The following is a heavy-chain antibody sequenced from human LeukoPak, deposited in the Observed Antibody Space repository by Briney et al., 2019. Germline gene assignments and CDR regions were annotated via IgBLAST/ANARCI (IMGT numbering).Heavy chain of an antibody. D-gene: IGHD6-19*01. CDR3: AKDGIAVAGHYYYYMDV. CDR1: GFTFDDYA. CDR2: ISWNSGSI. Sequence: GGSLRPSCAASGFTFDDYAMHWVRQAPGKGLEWVSGISWNSGSIGYADSVKGRFTISRDNAKNSLYLQMNSLRAEDTALYYCAKDGIAVAGHYYYYMDVWGKGTTVTISS. V-gene: IGHV3-9*01. J-gene: IGHJ6*03.